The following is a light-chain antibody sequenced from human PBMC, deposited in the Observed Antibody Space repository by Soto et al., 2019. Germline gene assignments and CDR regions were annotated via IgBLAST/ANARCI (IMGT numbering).Light chain of an antibody. CDR3: AAWDDSLNEYV. CDR1: SSNIGRNS. J-gene: IGLJ1*01. CDR2: GNN. V-gene: IGLV1-44*01. Sequence: QSVLTQAPSGSGTPGQRVTITCSGSSSNIGRNSVNWYQHLPGTAPKLLTHGNNHRPSGVPDRFSGSKSGTSASLAISGLQPDDEADYCCAAWDDSLNEYVFGDGTKVTVL.